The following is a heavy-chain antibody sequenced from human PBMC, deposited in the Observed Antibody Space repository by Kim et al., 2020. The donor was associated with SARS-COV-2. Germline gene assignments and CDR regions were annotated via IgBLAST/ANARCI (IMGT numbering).Heavy chain of an antibody. CDR2: INHSGST. CDR3: ARGVPYGDFDY. Sequence: SETLSLTCAVYGGSFSGYYWSWIRQPPGKGLEWIGEINHSGSTNYNPSLKSRVTISVDTSKNQFSLKLSSVTAADTAVYYCARGVPYGDFDYWGQGTLVT. V-gene: IGHV4-34*01. CDR1: GGSFSGYY. D-gene: IGHD4-17*01. J-gene: IGHJ4*02.